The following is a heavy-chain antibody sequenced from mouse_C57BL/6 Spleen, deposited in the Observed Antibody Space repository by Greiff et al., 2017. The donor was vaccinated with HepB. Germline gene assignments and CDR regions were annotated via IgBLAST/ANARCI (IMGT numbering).Heavy chain of an antibody. CDR1: GYSITSDY. V-gene: IGHV3-8*01. D-gene: IGHD1-1*01. CDR3: ARYYYGSSYGWYFDV. Sequence: EVKLVESGPGLAKPSQTLSLTCSVTGYSITSDYWNWIRKFPGNKLEYMGYISYSGSTYYNPSLKSRISITRDTSKNQYYLQLNSVTTEDTATYYCARYYYGSSYGWYFDVWGTGTTVTVSS. J-gene: IGHJ1*03. CDR2: ISYSGST.